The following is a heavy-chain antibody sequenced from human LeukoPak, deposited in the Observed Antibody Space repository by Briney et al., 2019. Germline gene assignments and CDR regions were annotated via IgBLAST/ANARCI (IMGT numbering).Heavy chain of an antibody. J-gene: IGHJ4*02. V-gene: IGHV3-48*03. CDR3: ARDLRLLWFGEPTGY. CDR1: GFTFNNYE. CDR2: SSSSGTII. Sequence: GGSLRLSSAPSGFTFNNYEMNWVRQAPGKGLELVSSSSSSGTIIYYADSVKGRFTISRDNAKNALYLQMNSLRAEDTAVYYCARDLRLLWFGEPTGYWGQGTLVTVSS. D-gene: IGHD3-10*01.